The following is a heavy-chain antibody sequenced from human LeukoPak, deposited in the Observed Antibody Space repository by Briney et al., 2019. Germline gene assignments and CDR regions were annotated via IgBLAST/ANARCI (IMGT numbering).Heavy chain of an antibody. Sequence: GASVQVSCKASGGAFNTYAITWVRQAPGQGLEWVGRIVPILGIAKYGQKFQGRVTITADKSTATAHMELSSLRSDDTAVYYCARGYIDLGYDRVYHELDWFDPWGQGTLVTVSS. V-gene: IGHV1-69*04. CDR2: IVPILGIA. CDR1: GGAFNTYA. J-gene: IGHJ5*02. D-gene: IGHD5-12*01. CDR3: ARGYIDLGYDRVYHELDWFDP.